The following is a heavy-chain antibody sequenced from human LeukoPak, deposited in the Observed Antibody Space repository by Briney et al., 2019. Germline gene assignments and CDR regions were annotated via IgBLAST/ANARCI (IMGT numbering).Heavy chain of an antibody. V-gene: IGHV5-51*01. CDR1: GYIFANNW. CDR2: IYPGDSYT. CDR3: ARHYYDYVWGSYGIDY. J-gene: IGHJ4*02. D-gene: IGHD3-16*01. Sequence: GESLKISCMGSGYIFANNWIGWVRQMPGKGLEWMGIIYPGDSYTSYRPSFQGQVTISADKSINTAYPQWSSLKASDTAMYYCARHYYDYVWGSYGIDYWGQGTLVTVSS.